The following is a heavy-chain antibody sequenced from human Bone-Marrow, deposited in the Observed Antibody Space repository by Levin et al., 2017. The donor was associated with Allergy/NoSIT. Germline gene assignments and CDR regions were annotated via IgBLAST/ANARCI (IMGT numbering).Heavy chain of an antibody. Sequence: HGESLKISCAASGFTFSSYAMSWVRQAPGKGLEWVSAISGSGGSTYYADSVKGRFTISRDNSKNTLYLQMNSLRAEDTAVYYCAKVRHRVLMVWYDAFDIWGQGTMVTVSS. CDR3: AKVRHRVLMVWYDAFDI. D-gene: IGHD2-8*01. CDR2: ISGSGGST. V-gene: IGHV3-23*01. J-gene: IGHJ3*02. CDR1: GFTFSSYA.